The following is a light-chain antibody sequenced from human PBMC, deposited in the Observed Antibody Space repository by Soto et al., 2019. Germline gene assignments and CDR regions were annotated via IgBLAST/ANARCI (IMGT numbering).Light chain of an antibody. Sequence: DIVLTQSPGTLSLSRGERTTLSCRASQSISSSFLAWYKPRPGQAPRLLIHGTSTRATGTPDRFSGSGSGTDFTLTISRLPPEDFAVYYCQLYGISPHFGQGTRLEIK. V-gene: IGKV3-20*01. CDR1: QSISSSF. J-gene: IGKJ5*01. CDR3: QLYGISPH. CDR2: GTS.